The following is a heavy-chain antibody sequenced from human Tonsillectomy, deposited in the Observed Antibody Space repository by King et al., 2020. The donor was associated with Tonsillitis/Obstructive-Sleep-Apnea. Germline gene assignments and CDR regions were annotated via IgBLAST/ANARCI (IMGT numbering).Heavy chain of an antibody. D-gene: IGHD3-10*01. Sequence: VQLVESGGGVVQPGRSLRLSCAASGFTFSNYAVHWVRQAPGKGLEWVAVISYDGSNKYYADSVKGRFTISRDNSKNTLYLQINSLRVEDTAVYYCTRVGFGEFQLDYWGQGTPVTVSS. J-gene: IGHJ4*02. V-gene: IGHV3-30*04. CDR2: ISYDGSNK. CDR3: TRVGFGEFQLDY. CDR1: GFTFSNYA.